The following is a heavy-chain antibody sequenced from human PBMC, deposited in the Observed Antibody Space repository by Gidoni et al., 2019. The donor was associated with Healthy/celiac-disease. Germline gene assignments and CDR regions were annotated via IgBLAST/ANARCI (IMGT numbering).Heavy chain of an antibody. V-gene: IGHV4-59*08. CDR1: GGSISSYY. CDR3: ARQGPEGTAAGYYYYGMDV. D-gene: IGHD6-13*01. CDR2: IYYSGST. J-gene: IGHJ6*02. Sequence: QVQLQESGPGLVKPSETLSLTCTVSGGSISSYYWSWIRQPPGKGLEWIGYIYYSGSTNYNPSLKSRVTISVDTSKNQFSLKLSSVTAADTAVYYCARQGPEGTAAGYYYYGMDVWGQGTTVTVSS.